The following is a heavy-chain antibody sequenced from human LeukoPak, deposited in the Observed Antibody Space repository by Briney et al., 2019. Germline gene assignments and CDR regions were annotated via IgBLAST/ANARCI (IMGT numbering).Heavy chain of an antibody. J-gene: IGHJ4*02. D-gene: IGHD1-26*01. CDR3: ASLEPEATSPYFDY. V-gene: IGHV3-30-3*01. CDR1: GFTFSSYA. Sequence: GRSLRLSCAASGFTFSSYAMHWVRQAPGKGLEWVAVISYDGSNKYYADSVRGRFTISRDNSKNTLYLQMNSLRAEDTAVYYCASLEPEATSPYFDYWGQGTLVTVSS. CDR2: ISYDGSNK.